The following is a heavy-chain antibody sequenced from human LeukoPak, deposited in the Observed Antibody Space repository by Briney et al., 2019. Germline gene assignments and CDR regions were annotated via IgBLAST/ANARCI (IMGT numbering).Heavy chain of an antibody. CDR2: IIPIFGTA. CDR3: ARGRRGVVTTNNWFDP. V-gene: IGHV1-69*05. D-gene: IGHD3-22*01. Sequence: SVKVSFKASGGTFSSYAISWVRQAPGQGLEWMGGIIPIFGTANYAQKFQGRVTITTDKSTITAYMELSSLRSEDTAVYYCARGRRGVVTTNNWFDPWGQGTLVTVSS. CDR1: GGTFSSYA. J-gene: IGHJ5*02.